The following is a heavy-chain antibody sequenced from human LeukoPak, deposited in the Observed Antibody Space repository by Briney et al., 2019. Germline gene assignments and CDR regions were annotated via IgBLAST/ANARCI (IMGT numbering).Heavy chain of an antibody. J-gene: IGHJ4*02. D-gene: IGHD2/OR15-2a*01. V-gene: IGHV4-30-4*01. Sequence: SETLSLTCTVSGGSISSGDYYWSWIRQPPGKGLEWIGYIYYSGSTYYNPSLKSRVTISVDTSKNQFSLELSSVTAADTAVYYCAREDENTFDYWGQGTLVTVSS. CDR1: GGSISSGDYY. CDR3: AREDENTFDY. CDR2: IYYSGST.